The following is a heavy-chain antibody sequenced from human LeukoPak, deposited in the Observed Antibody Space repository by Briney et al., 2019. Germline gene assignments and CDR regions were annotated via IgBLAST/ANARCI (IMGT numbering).Heavy chain of an antibody. V-gene: IGHV3-21*01. CDR1: GFTFSSSW. J-gene: IGHJ3*02. CDR3: ARVLGYCSSTSCYFGYAFDI. Sequence: GGSLRLSCAASGFTFSSSWMHWVRQAPGKGLEWVSSISSSSSYIYYADSVKGRFTISRDNAKNSLYLQMNSLRAEDTAVYYCARVLGYCSSTSCYFGYAFDIWGQGTMVTVSS. D-gene: IGHD2-2*01. CDR2: ISSSSSYI.